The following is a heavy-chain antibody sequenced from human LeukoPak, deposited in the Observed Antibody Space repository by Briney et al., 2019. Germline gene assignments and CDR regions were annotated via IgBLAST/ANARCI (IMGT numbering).Heavy chain of an antibody. J-gene: IGHJ6*03. CDR2: VNPSGSN. D-gene: IGHD3-22*01. V-gene: IGHV4-39*07. Sequence: PSETLSLTCTVSGGATISDNFYWGWLRQSPGKGLEWIGEVNPSGSNNYNPSLKSRVSISIDTSKKQFSLKLNSVTAADTAVYYCARGRLTTIVLVNYHYFYMDVWGKATTVTVSS. CDR1: GGATISDNFY. CDR3: ARGRLTTIVLVNYHYFYMDV.